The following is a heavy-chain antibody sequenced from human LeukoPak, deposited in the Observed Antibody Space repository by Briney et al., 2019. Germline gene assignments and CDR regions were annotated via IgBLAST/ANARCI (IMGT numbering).Heavy chain of an antibody. D-gene: IGHD5-24*01. CDR1: GFTVSSNY. Sequence: GGSLRLSCAASGFTVSSNYMSWVRQAPGKGLEWVSVIYSGGSTYYADSVKGRFTISRDNSKNALYLQMNSLRPEDTAVYYCAKTEDGYRFDYWGQGTLVTVSS. J-gene: IGHJ4*02. CDR2: IYSGGST. CDR3: AKTEDGYRFDY. V-gene: IGHV3-53*05.